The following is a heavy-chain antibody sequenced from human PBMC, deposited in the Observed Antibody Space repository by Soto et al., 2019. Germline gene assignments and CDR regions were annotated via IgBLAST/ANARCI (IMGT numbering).Heavy chain of an antibody. CDR2: IYYSGST. J-gene: IGHJ5*02. V-gene: IGHV4-59*01. D-gene: IGHD2-15*01. CDR3: ARDLGYCSGGSCSNNWFDP. Sequence: SETLSLTCTVSGGSISSYYWSWIRQPPGKGLEWIGYIYYSGSTNYNPSLKSRVTISVDTSKNQFSLKLSSVTAADTAVYYCARDLGYCSGGSCSNNWFDPWGQGTLVTVS. CDR1: GGSISSYY.